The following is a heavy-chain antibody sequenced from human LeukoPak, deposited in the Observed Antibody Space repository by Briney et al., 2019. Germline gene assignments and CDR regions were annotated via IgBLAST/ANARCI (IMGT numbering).Heavy chain of an antibody. D-gene: IGHD3-22*01. CDR2: LHPSTTT. V-gene: IGHV4-39*01. Sequence: SETLSLTCTVSGGSISSSSKFWDWIRQPPGKGLEWIGSLHPSTTTYYNPSLRSRVGISVDTSKNQFYLTLSSVTAADSAVYFCARHDYYPYNSQPDGFDVWGQGTMVTVSS. CDR1: GGSISSSSKF. CDR3: ARHDYYPYNSQPDGFDV. J-gene: IGHJ3*01.